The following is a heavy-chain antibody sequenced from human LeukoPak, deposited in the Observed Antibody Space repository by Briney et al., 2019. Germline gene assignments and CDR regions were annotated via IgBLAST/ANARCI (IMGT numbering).Heavy chain of an antibody. D-gene: IGHD3-22*01. V-gene: IGHV1-18*01. CDR3: ARGVVYDSSGYCWFDP. Sequence: ASVKVSCTASGYTFTNYGISWVRQAPGQGLEWMGWISAYNGDTNYARKLQGRVTMTTDTSTTTAYMELRSLRSDDTAVYYCARGVVYDSSGYCWFDPWGQGTLVTVSS. J-gene: IGHJ5*02. CDR2: ISAYNGDT. CDR1: GYTFTNYG.